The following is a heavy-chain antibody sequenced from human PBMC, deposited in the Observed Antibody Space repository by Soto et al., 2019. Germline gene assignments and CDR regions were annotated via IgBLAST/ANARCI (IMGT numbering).Heavy chain of an antibody. CDR1: GFTFSSYG. D-gene: IGHD1-26*01. Sequence: GGSLRLSCVASGFTFSSYGMHGVRQAPGKGLEWVAVIWYDASDKYYAESVKGRFTISRDNTKNTMCLQMNSLRAEDTAVYYCARDPIGPGIFDYWGQGTLVTVSS. CDR2: IWYDASDK. J-gene: IGHJ4*02. V-gene: IGHV3-33*01. CDR3: ARDPIGPGIFDY.